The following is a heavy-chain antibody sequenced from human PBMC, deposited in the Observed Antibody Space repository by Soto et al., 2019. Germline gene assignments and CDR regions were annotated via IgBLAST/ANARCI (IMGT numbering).Heavy chain of an antibody. V-gene: IGHV1-24*01. J-gene: IGHJ4*02. CDR3: ATELYCSSTSCYPEFDY. Sequence: ASVKVSCKVSGYTLTELSMHWVRQAPGKGLGWMGGFDPEDGETIYAQKFQGRVTMTEDTSTDTDYMKLSSLRSEDTAVYYCATELYCSSTSCYPEFDYWGQGTLVTVSS. CDR2: FDPEDGET. CDR1: GYTLTELS. D-gene: IGHD2-2*01.